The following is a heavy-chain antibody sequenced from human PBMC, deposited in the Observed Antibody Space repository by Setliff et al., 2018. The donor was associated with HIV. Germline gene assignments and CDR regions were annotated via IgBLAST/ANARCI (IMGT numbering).Heavy chain of an antibody. D-gene: IGHD3-10*01. Sequence: SETLSLTCTVSGGSISSSSYYWGWIRQPPGKGLEWIGSIYYSGSTYYNPSLKNRVTMSIDRSKKQFSLNLSSVTAADTALYFCVREGAGSGSYYLDFWGQGILVTVSS. J-gene: IGHJ4*02. CDR1: GGSISSSSYY. V-gene: IGHV4-39*07. CDR2: IYYSGST. CDR3: VREGAGSGSYYLDF.